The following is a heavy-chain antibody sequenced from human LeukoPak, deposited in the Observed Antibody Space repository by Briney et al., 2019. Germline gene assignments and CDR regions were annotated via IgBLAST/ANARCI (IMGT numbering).Heavy chain of an antibody. Sequence: PGRSLRLSCSASGFTFSSYGMHWVRQAPGKGLEWVAVIWYDGSQEYYADSVKGRFTISRDDSRNTLYLQMNSLRAEDTAVYYCARVIGWSQFDCWGQGTLVTVPS. D-gene: IGHD6-19*01. CDR1: GFTFSSYG. CDR2: IWYDGSQE. CDR3: ARVIGWSQFDC. V-gene: IGHV3-33*01. J-gene: IGHJ4*02.